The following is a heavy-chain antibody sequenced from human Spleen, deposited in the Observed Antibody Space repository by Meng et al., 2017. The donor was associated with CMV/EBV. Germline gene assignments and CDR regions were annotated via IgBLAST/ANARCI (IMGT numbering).Heavy chain of an antibody. CDR3: ARASISGTAEYFDY. D-gene: IGHD1-7*01. Sequence: ASRYTFNRHYIHWVRQAPGRGLEWMGIINTRDGSTNSTQKCQGRVTMTGDTSTRTVFMGLRSLRSEDTAVYFCARASISGTAEYFDYWGQGTLVTVSS. V-gene: IGHV1-46*02. CDR1: RYTFNRHY. CDR2: INTRDGST. J-gene: IGHJ4*02.